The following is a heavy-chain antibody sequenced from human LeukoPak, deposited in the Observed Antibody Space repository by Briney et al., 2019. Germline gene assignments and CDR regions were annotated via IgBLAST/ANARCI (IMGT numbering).Heavy chain of an antibody. Sequence: NPGGSLRPSCAASGFTFSSYSMSWVRQAPGKGLEWVGRIKSKTDGGKTDYAAPVKGRFTISRDDSKNTLYLQMNSLKTEDTAVYYCTTDLYYDSSGYYYGGFNAFDIWGQGTMVTVSS. CDR1: GFTFSSYS. CDR3: TTDLYYDSSGYYYGGFNAFDI. J-gene: IGHJ3*02. V-gene: IGHV3-15*01. D-gene: IGHD3-22*01. CDR2: IKSKTDGGKT.